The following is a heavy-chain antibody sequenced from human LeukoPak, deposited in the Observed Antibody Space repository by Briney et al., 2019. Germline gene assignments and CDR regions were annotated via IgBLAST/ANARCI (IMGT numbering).Heavy chain of an antibody. J-gene: IGHJ4*02. CDR3: AKGSGAVAADFGY. CDR2: IRYVGSDK. CDR1: GFTFSNYG. V-gene: IGHV3-30*02. D-gene: IGHD6-19*01. Sequence: GGSLRLSCAASGFTFSNYGMHWVRQAPGKGLEWVAVIRYVGSDKYYADSVKGRFTVSRDNSKNTLYLQMNSLRAEDTAVYYCAKGSGAVAADFGYWGQGTLVTVSS.